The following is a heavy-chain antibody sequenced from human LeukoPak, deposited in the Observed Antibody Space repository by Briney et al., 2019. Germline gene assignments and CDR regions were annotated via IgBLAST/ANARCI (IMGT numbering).Heavy chain of an antibody. J-gene: IGHJ4*02. Sequence: TSETLSLXCTVSGGSSSSGNYYWSWIRQPAGKGLEWIGRIYTSGSTNYNPSLKSRVTISVDTSKNQFSLKLSSVTAADTAVYYCARVPAYSGSYVDYWGQGTLVTVSS. CDR2: IYTSGST. CDR1: GGSSSSGNYY. V-gene: IGHV4-61*02. CDR3: ARVPAYSGSYVDY. D-gene: IGHD1-26*01.